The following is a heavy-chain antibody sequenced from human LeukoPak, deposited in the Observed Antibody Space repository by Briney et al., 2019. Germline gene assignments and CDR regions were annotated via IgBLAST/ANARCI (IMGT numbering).Heavy chain of an antibody. D-gene: IGHD6-25*01. J-gene: IGHJ2*01. CDR2: IYYSGST. V-gene: IGHV4-59*08. CDR3: ARQGGGFWYFDL. Sequence: PSETLSLTCTVSGGPISSYYWSWIRQPPGKGLEWIGYIYYSGSTNYNPSLKSRVTIPVDTSKNQFSLKLSSVTAADTAVYYCARQGGGFWYFDLWGRGTLVTVSS. CDR1: GGPISSYY.